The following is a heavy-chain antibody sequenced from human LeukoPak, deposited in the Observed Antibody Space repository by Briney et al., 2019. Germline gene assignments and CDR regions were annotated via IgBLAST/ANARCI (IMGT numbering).Heavy chain of an antibody. CDR3: AKDYSSIYYFDC. D-gene: IGHD2-21*01. V-gene: IGHV3-23*01. J-gene: IGHJ4*02. Sequence: GGSLRLSRAASGFTFSSFAMTWVRQAPGKGLQWVSTISESGGDTYYADSVKGRFTISRDNSKNTVNLQMNSLRAEDTAVYYCAKDYSSIYYFDCWGQGTLVTVSS. CDR1: GFTFSSFA. CDR2: ISESGGDT.